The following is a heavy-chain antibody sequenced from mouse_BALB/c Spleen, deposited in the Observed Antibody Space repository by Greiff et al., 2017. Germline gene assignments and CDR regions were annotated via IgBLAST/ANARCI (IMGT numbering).Heavy chain of an antibody. CDR2: ISYDGSN. D-gene: IGHD2-4*01. J-gene: IGHJ4*01. CDR3: ARPPLYDYGAMDY. CDR1: GYSITSGYY. V-gene: IGHV3-6*02. Sequence: EVQLQQSGPGLVKPSQSLSLTCSVTGYSITSGYYWNWIRQFPGNKLEWMGYISYDGSNNYNPSLKNRISITRDTSKNQFFLKLNSVTTEDTATYYCARPPLYDYGAMDYWGQGTSVTVSS.